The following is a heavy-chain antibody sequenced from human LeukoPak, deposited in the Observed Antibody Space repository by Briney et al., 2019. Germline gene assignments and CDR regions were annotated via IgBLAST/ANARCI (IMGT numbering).Heavy chain of an antibody. V-gene: IGHV1-8*01. CDR3: ARVGSSGWYENWFDP. J-gene: IGHJ5*02. Sequence: ASVKVSCKASGYTFTSYDINWVRQATGQGLEWMGWMNPNSGNTGYAQKFQGRVTKTRNTSISTAYMELSSLRSEDTAVYYCARVGSSGWYENWFDPWGQGTLVTVSS. CDR1: GYTFTSYD. D-gene: IGHD6-19*01. CDR2: MNPNSGNT.